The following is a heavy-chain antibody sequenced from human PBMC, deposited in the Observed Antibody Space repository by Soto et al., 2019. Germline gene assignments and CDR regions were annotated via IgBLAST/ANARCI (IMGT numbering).Heavy chain of an antibody. CDR3: AIDLGFSDFDDQY. J-gene: IGHJ4*02. Sequence: HVQLVQSGAEVKRPGASVKVSCKASGYTFTNSGFSWVRQAPGQGLEWVGWIRVNNGDTHYAQTLQGRVTMTTDTSTSTAFMERGSLRADDTAVYCCAIDLGFSDFDDQYWGQGTLITVSS. D-gene: IGHD2-21*02. CDR1: GYTFTNSG. CDR2: IRVNNGDT. V-gene: IGHV1-18*01.